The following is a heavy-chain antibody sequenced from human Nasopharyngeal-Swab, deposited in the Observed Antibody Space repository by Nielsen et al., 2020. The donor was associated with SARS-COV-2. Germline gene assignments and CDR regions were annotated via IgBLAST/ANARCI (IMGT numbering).Heavy chain of an antibody. J-gene: IGHJ4*02. Sequence: VRQMPGKGLEWMGRIDPSDSYTNYGPSFQGHVTISVDKSISAAYLQWTSLKASDIAMYYCARDVSGNYWGQGTLVTVSS. CDR3: ARDVSGNY. CDR2: IDPSDSYT. D-gene: IGHD5/OR15-5a*01. V-gene: IGHV5-10-1*01.